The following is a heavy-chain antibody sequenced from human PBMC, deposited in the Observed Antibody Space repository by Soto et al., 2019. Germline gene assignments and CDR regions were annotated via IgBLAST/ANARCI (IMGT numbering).Heavy chain of an antibody. J-gene: IGHJ4*02. CDR2: IYWDDDK. CDR3: AHSPGYCSSTRCYCRFYY. Sequence: QITLKESGPTLVKPTQTLTLTCTFSGFSLSTSGVGVGWIRQPPGKALEWLALIYWDDDKRYSPSLKSRLTITKDTSKNQVVLTMTNMDPVDTATYYCAHSPGYCSSTRCYCRFYYWGQGTLVTVSS. V-gene: IGHV2-5*02. CDR1: GFSLSTSGVG. D-gene: IGHD2-2*01.